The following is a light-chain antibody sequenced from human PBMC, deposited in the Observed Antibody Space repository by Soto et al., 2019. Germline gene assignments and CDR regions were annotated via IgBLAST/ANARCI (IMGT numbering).Light chain of an antibody. Sequence: QSALTQPPSASGSPGQSVTISCTGTSSDVGAYNYVSWYQHHPGKAPKLMIYEVYKRPSGIPERFSGSNSGNTATLTISRVEAGDEADYYCQVWDTTSDQGVFGTGTKVTVL. CDR2: EVY. CDR3: QVWDTTSDQGV. J-gene: IGLJ1*01. CDR1: SSDVGAYNY. V-gene: IGLV2-8*01.